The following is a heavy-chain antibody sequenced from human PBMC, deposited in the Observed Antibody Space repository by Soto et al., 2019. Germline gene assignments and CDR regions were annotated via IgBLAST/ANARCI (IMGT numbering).Heavy chain of an antibody. Sequence: SQTLSLTCAISGDSVSSNSAAWNWIRQSPSRGLEWLGRTYYRSKWYNDYAVSVKSRITINPDTSKNQFSLQLNSVTPEDTAVYYCAREIYDSSGYYLYYYYGMDVWGQGTTVTVSS. CDR2: TYYRSKWYN. V-gene: IGHV6-1*01. CDR3: AREIYDSSGYYLYYYYGMDV. D-gene: IGHD3-22*01. J-gene: IGHJ6*02. CDR1: GDSVSSNSAA.